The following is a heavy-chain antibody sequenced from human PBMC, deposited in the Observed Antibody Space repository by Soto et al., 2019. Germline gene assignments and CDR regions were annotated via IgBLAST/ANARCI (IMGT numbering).Heavy chain of an antibody. J-gene: IGHJ4*02. D-gene: IGHD3-22*01. V-gene: IGHV5-10-1*01. Sequence: PGESLKISCKGSGYSFAGYWITWVRQKPGKGLEWMGRIDPSDSQTYYSPSFRGHVTISVTKSNTTVFLQWSSLRASDTAMYYCARQIYDSDTGPNFRYYFDSWGQGTPVTVSS. CDR2: IDPSDSQT. CDR1: GYSFAGYW. CDR3: ARQIYDSDTGPNFRYYFDS.